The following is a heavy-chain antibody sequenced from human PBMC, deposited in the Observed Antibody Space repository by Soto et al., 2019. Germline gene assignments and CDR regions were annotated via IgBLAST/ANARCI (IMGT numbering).Heavy chain of an antibody. D-gene: IGHD5-12*01. CDR3: ARGLGPFGGRGYSGYHGDPYYFDY. CDR2: INHSGST. CDR1: GGSFSGYY. Sequence: SETLSLTCAVYGGSFSGYYWSWIRQPPGKGLEWIGEINHSGSTNYNPSLKSRVTISVDTSKNQFSLKLSSVTAADTAVYYCARGLGPFGGRGYSGYHGDPYYFDYWGQGTLVTVSS. J-gene: IGHJ4*02. V-gene: IGHV4-34*01.